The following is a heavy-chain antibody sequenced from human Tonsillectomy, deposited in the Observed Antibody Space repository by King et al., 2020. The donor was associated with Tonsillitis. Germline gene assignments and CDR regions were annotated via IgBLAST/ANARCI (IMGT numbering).Heavy chain of an antibody. V-gene: IGHV3-30*02. CDR3: AKDLRAWEISFDY. D-gene: IGHD3-10*01. J-gene: IGHJ4*02. CDR2: IRYDGSNK. CDR1: GFTFSSYG. Sequence: AQLVQSGGGVVQPGGSLRLSCAASGFTFSSYGMHWVRQAPGKGLEWVAFIRYDGSNKYYADSVKGRFTISRDNSKNTLYLQMNSLRAEDTAVYYCAKDLRAWEISFDYWGQGTLVTVSS.